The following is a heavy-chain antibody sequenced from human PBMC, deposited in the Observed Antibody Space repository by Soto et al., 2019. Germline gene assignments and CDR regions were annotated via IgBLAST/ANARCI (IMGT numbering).Heavy chain of an antibody. J-gene: IGHJ5*02. CDR2: ISAYNGNT. D-gene: IGHD2-2*02. Sequence: ASVKVSCKASGYTFTSYGISWVRQAPGQGLEWMGWISAYNGNTNYAQKLQGRVTMTTDTSTSTAYMELRSLRSDDTAVYYCARDRKGIYCSSTSCYTSWFDPWGQGTLVTVSS. CDR3: ARDRKGIYCSSTSCYTSWFDP. CDR1: GYTFTSYG. V-gene: IGHV1-18*04.